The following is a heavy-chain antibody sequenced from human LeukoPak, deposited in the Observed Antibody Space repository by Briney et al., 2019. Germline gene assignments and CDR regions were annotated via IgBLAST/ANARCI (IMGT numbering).Heavy chain of an antibody. CDR2: ISSSSSYI. CDR1: GFTFSSYV. CDR3: ARAVGDWNYYYYYGMDV. Sequence: GGSLRLSCAASGFTFSSYVMSWVRQAPGKGLEWVSSISSSSSYIYYADSVKGRFTISRDNAKNSLYLQMNSLRAEDTAVYYCARAVGDWNYYYYYGMDVWGQGTTVTVSS. V-gene: IGHV3-21*01. J-gene: IGHJ6*02. D-gene: IGHD1-1*01.